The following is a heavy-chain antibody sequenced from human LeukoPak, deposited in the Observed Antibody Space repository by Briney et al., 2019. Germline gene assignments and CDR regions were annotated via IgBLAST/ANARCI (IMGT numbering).Heavy chain of an antibody. CDR3: ARALFGESYYYYYMDV. Sequence: GGSLRLSCAASGFTFSSYAMSWVRQAPGEGLEWVSAISGSGGSTYYADSVKGRFTISRDNSKNTLYLQMNSLRAEDTAVYYCARALFGESYYYYYMDVWGKGTTVTVSS. CDR1: GFTFSSYA. D-gene: IGHD3-10*01. CDR2: ISGSGGST. J-gene: IGHJ6*03. V-gene: IGHV3-23*01.